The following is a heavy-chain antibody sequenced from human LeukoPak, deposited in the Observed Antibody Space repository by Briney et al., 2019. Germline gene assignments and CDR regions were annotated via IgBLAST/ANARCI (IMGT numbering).Heavy chain of an antibody. Sequence: GGSLRLSCAASGFTFSSYAMHWVRQAPGKGLEWVAVISYDGSNKYYADSVKGRFTISRDNSKNTLYLQMNSLRAGDTAVYYSAVIVVVPAAIWFDYWGQGTLVTVSS. V-gene: IGHV3-30-3*01. CDR3: AVIVVVPAAIWFDY. CDR2: ISYDGSNK. CDR1: GFTFSSYA. D-gene: IGHD2-2*02. J-gene: IGHJ4*02.